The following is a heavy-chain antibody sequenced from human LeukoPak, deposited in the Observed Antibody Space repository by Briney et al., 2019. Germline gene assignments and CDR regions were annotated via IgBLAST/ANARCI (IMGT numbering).Heavy chain of an antibody. V-gene: IGHV1-69*13. CDR1: GGTFGNYA. CDR3: TKGGLKVDHWYYYYMDV. Sequence: ASVKVSCKASGGTFGNYAISWVRQAPGQGLEWMGGVIPIFGTANYAQKFQGRVTITADESTSTAYMEPSSLRSEDTAVYYCTKGGLKVDHWYYYYMDVWGKGTTVTISS. J-gene: IGHJ6*03. CDR2: VIPIFGTA.